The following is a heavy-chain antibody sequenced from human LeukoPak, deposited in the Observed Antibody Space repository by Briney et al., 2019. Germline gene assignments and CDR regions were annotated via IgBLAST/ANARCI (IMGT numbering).Heavy chain of an antibody. CDR3: ARDQEAFDY. Sequence: ASVKVSCKSSGYSFTSNYIHWVRQPPGQGLEWMGMIYPSGGSTSYAHKFQGRVTVTMDTSTSTVPMELSGLSSEDTAVYYRARDQEAFDYWGQGTLVTVSS. V-gene: IGHV1-46*01. J-gene: IGHJ4*02. CDR2: IYPSGGST. CDR1: GYSFTSNY.